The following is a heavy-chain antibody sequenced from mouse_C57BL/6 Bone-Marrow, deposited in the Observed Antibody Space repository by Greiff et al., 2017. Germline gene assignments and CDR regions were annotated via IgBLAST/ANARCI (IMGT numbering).Heavy chain of an antibody. Sequence: EVQLVESGGGLVKPGGSLKLSCAASGFTFSSYAMPWVRQTPEKRLEWVATISDGGSYTYYPDNVKGRFTISRDNAKNNPYLQMSHLMSEDTAMYYVAGDPPSYCSGSSWFAYWGQGTLVTVSA. D-gene: IGHD1-1*01. CDR2: ISDGGSYT. V-gene: IGHV5-4*01. CDR1: GFTFSSYA. J-gene: IGHJ3*01. CDR3: AGDPPSYCSGSSWFAY.